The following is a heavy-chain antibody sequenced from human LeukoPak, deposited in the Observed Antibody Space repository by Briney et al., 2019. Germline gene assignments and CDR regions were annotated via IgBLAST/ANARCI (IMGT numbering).Heavy chain of an antibody. V-gene: IGHV3-30*03. CDR3: ARWRTGTIFDY. J-gene: IGHJ4*02. CDR1: GFTFSSYG. CDR2: ISYDGGNK. Sequence: GRSLRLSCAASGFTFSSYGMHWVRQAPGKGLEWVALISYDGGNKDYADSVKGRFTISRDNSKNTLYLQMNSLRPEDTAVYYCARWRTGTIFDYWGQGTLVIVSS. D-gene: IGHD1-7*01.